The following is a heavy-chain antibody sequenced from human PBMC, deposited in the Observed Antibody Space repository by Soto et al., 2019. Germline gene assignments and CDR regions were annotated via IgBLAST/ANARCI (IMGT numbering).Heavy chain of an antibody. CDR3: ASSVSRSLYFVGYYNTGWYYFDY. V-gene: IGHV3-21*01. J-gene: IGHJ4*02. Sequence: GGSLRLSCAASGFTFSSYSMNWVRQAPGKGLEWVSSISSSSSYIYYADSVKGRFTISRDNAKNSLYLQMNSLRAEDTAVYYCASSVSRSLYFVGYYNTGWYYFDYWGQGTLVTVSS. D-gene: IGHD3-22*01. CDR2: ISSSSSYI. CDR1: GFTFSSYS.